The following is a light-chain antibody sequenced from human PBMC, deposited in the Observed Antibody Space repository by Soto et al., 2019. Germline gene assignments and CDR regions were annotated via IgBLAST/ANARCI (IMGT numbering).Light chain of an antibody. CDR2: AAS. J-gene: IGKJ2*01. Sequence: EIVLTQSPGTLSLSPGERATLSCRASQSISSSYLAWYQQKPGQAPRLLIYAASSRATGIPDRFSGSGSGTDFPLTISRTEPEDFAVYYCQQYGSSSYTFGQGTQLEIK. CDR1: QSISSSY. V-gene: IGKV3-20*01. CDR3: QQYGSSSYT.